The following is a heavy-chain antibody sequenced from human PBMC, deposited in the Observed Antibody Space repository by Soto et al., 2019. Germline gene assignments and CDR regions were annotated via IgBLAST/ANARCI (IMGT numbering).Heavy chain of an antibody. V-gene: IGHV3-15*07. CDR1: GFTFDNAW. Sequence: PGGSLRLSCAASGFTFDNAWMNWVRQTPGKGLEWVGRIKSKTDEGTTDYAAPVQGRFTISRDDSKNTLYLQMNSLKTEDTAVYYCTTRQISPFPDYGDYGIRTDALSIRGQGTMVTVSS. CDR2: IKSKTDEGTT. J-gene: IGHJ3*02. CDR3: TTRQISPFPDYGDYGIRTDALSI. D-gene: IGHD4-17*01.